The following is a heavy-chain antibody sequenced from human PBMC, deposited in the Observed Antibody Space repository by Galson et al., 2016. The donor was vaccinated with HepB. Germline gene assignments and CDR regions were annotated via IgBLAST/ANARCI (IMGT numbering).Heavy chain of an antibody. D-gene: IGHD1-14*01. Sequence: SLRLSCAVSEFTFSSAWMSWVRQAPGKGLEWVGRVKSQTDGGTTDYAAPGKGRFTVSRDDSKSTLYLQMNNLKSEDTAIYFCARALRPANRNWLDPWGQGTLVTVSS. CDR3: ARALRPANRNWLDP. V-gene: IGHV3-15*01. CDR1: EFTFSSAW. CDR2: VKSQTDGGTT. J-gene: IGHJ5*02.